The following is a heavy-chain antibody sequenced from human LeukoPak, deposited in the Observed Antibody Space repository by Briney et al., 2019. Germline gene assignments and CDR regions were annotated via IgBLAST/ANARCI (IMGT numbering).Heavy chain of an antibody. D-gene: IGHD1/OR15-1a*01. J-gene: IGHJ4*02. CDR2: VYYNGIT. CDR1: GVSINTYF. V-gene: IGHV4-59*01. Sequence: SETLSLTCTVSGVSINTYFWSWIRQPAGKGLEWIGYVYYNGITNYNPSLKSRVSISLDTSKNQFSLRLNSVTAAETAVYYCASQLGGTTFHWGQGTLVTVPS. CDR3: ASQLGGTTFH.